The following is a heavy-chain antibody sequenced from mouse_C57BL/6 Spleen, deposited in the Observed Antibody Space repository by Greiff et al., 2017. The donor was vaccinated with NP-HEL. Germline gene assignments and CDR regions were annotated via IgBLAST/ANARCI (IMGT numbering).Heavy chain of an antibody. Sequence: QVQLQQSGPELVKPGASVKISCKASGYAFSSSWMNWVKQRPGKGLEWIGRIYPGDGDTNYNGKFKGKATLTADKSSSTAYMQLRSLTSEDSAVYFCARWLTGRDYYAMDYWGQGTSVTVSS. D-gene: IGHD4-1*01. CDR2: IYPGDGDT. CDR3: ARWLTGRDYYAMDY. V-gene: IGHV1-82*01. J-gene: IGHJ4*01. CDR1: GYAFSSSW.